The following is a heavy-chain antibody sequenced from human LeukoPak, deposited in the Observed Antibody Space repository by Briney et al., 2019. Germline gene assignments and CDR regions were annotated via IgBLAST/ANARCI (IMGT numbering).Heavy chain of an antibody. CDR3: ARDKVRYCSGGSCYYYGMDV. CDR2: IYHSGST. V-gene: IGHV4-30-2*01. D-gene: IGHD2-15*01. J-gene: IGHJ6*04. Sequence: SETLSLTCAVSGGSISSGGYSRSWIRQPPGKGLEWIGYIYHSGSTYYNPSLKSRVTISVDRSKNQFSLKLSSVTAADTAVYYCARDKVRYCSGGSCYYYGMDVWGKGTTVTVSS. CDR1: GGSISSGGYS.